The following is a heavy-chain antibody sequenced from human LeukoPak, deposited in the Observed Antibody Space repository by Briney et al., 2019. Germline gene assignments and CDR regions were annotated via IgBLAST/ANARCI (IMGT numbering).Heavy chain of an antibody. CDR2: ISYDGSNK. J-gene: IGHJ4*02. D-gene: IGHD6-19*01. CDR3: ARDRDSSGWYDY. Sequence: PGGSLRLSGAASGFTFSSYAMHWVRQAPGKGLEGVAVISYDGSNKYYADSVKGRFTISRDNSKNTLYLQMNSLRAEDKAVYYCARDRDSSGWYDYWGQGTLVTVSS. CDR1: GFTFSSYA. V-gene: IGHV3-30-3*01.